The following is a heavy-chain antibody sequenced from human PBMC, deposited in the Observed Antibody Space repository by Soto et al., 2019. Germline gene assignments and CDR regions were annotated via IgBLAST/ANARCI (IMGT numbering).Heavy chain of an antibody. D-gene: IGHD2-2*01. Sequence: LKISCKGSGYSFTSYWISWVRQMPGKGLEWMGRIDPSDSYTNYSPSFQGHVTISADKSISTAYLQWSSLKASDTAMYYCARYQGYCSSTSCYHYYYGMDVWGQGTTVTVSS. CDR1: GYSFTSYW. V-gene: IGHV5-10-1*01. J-gene: IGHJ6*02. CDR2: IDPSDSYT. CDR3: ARYQGYCSSTSCYHYYYGMDV.